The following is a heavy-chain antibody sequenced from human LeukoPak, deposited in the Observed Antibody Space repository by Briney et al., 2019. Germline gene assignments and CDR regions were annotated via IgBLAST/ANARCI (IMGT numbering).Heavy chain of an antibody. D-gene: IGHD3-3*01. Sequence: PSETLSLTCAVYGGSFSGYYWSWIRQPPGKGLEWIGEINHSGSTNYNPSLKSRVTISVDTSKNQFSLKLSSVTAADTAVYYCARAIWSGPFDYWGQGTLVTVSS. J-gene: IGHJ4*02. V-gene: IGHV4-34*01. CDR3: ARAIWSGPFDY. CDR2: INHSGST. CDR1: GGSFSGYY.